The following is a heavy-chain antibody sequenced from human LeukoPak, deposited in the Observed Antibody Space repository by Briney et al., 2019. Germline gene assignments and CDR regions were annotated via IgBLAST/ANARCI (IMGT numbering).Heavy chain of an antibody. CDR1: GFTFSSYA. J-gene: IGHJ4*02. V-gene: IGHV3-23*01. CDR3: ARDGDPYDSSGYYAVY. Sequence: GGSLRLSCAASGFTFSSYAMSWVRQAPGKGLEWVSAISGSGGSTYYADSVKGRFTISRDNSKNTLYLQMNSLRAEDTAVYYCARDGDPYDSSGYYAVYWGQGTLVTVSS. D-gene: IGHD3-22*01. CDR2: ISGSGGST.